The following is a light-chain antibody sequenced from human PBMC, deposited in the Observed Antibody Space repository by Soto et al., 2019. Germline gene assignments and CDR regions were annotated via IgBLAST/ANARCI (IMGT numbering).Light chain of an antibody. CDR1: GSDVGGYDY. Sequence: QSALTQPASLSGSPGQSITISCTGTGSDVGGYDYVSWYQHHPGKAPKVMIYEVTNRPSGVSNRFSGSKSGNTASLTISGLLAEDEADYYCSSYTSSSTYVFGTGTKVTVL. V-gene: IGLV2-14*01. CDR2: EVT. J-gene: IGLJ1*01. CDR3: SSYTSSSTYV.